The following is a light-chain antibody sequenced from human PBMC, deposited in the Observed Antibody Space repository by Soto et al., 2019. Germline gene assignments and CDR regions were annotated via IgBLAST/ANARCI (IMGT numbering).Light chain of an antibody. CDR2: EVS. CDR3: TSYTFSSTVV. V-gene: IGLV2-14*01. J-gene: IGLJ2*01. Sequence: QSALTQPAAVSGSPGQSITISCTGTSSDVGGYNYVSWYQQHPGKAPKLIIYEVSNRPSGISNRFSGSKSGNTASPTISGLQAEDEADYYCTSYTFSSTVVFGGGTKVTVL. CDR1: SSDVGGYNY.